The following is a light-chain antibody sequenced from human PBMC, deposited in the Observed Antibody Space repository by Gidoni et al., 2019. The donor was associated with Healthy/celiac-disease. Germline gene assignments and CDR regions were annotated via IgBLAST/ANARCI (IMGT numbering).Light chain of an antibody. CDR1: ALPKQY. J-gene: IGLJ1*01. CDR3: QSADSSGTYV. Sequence: SYELTPPPSVSVSPGQTARITCSGDALPKQYAYWYQQKPGQAPVLVIYKDSERPSGSPERFSGSSSGTTVTLTISGVQAEDEADYYCQSADSSGTYVFGTGTKVTVL. V-gene: IGLV3-25*03. CDR2: KDS.